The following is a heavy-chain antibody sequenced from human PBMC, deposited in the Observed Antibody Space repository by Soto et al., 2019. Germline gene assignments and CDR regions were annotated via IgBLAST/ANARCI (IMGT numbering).Heavy chain of an antibody. CDR3: TTWLTAHFDY. Sequence: EVHLLESGGGLVQPGGSLRLSCAASGFTSSSYTLNWVRRAPGKGLEWVATSSDRRTGNTHYSDSVRGRFTLSRDYSRNILFLQMDRLRADDTALYYCTTWLTAHFDYWGRGTQVTVSS. J-gene: IGHJ4*02. D-gene: IGHD2-21*02. CDR1: GFTSSSYT. CDR2: SSDRRTGNT. V-gene: IGHV3-23*01.